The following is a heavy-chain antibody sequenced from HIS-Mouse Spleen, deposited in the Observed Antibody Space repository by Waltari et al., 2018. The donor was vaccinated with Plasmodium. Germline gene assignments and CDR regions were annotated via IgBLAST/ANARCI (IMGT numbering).Heavy chain of an antibody. CDR1: GFTFSSYW. V-gene: IGHV3-74*01. Sequence: EVQLVESGGGLVQHGGSLRLSCAASGFTFSSYWMHWVRQAPGKGLVWVSRINSDGSSTRYADSVKGRFTISRDNAKNTLYLQMNSLRAEDTAVYYCARTIAAAGTGDAFDMWGQGTMVTVSS. J-gene: IGHJ3*02. CDR3: ARTIAAAGTGDAFDM. CDR2: INSDGSST. D-gene: IGHD6-13*01.